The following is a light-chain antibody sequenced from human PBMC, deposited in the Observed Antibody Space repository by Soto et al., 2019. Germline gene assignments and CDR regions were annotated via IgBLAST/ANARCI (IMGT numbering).Light chain of an antibody. CDR3: QQYYSYLTWT. Sequence: IRMTQSPSSLSASTGDRVTITCRASQGISSYLAWYQQKPGKAPKLLIYAASTLPSGVPSRFSGSGSGTDFTLTISCLQSEDFATYYCQQYYSYLTWTFGQGTKVEIK. V-gene: IGKV1-8*01. J-gene: IGKJ1*01. CDR1: QGISSY. CDR2: AAS.